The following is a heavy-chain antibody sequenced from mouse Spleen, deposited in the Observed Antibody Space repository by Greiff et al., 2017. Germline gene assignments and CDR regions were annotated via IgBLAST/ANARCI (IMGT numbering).Heavy chain of an antibody. D-gene: IGHD1-1*01. CDR3: ARGGYYGSSWDAMDY. Sequence: QVQLQQSGPELVKPGASVKISCKASGYSFTSYYIHWVKQRPGQGLEWIGWIYPGSGNTKYNEKFKGKATLTADTSSSTAYMQLSSLTSEDSAVYYCARGGYYGSSWDAMDYWGQGTSVTVSS. CDR2: IYPGSGNT. V-gene: IGHV1-66*01. CDR1: GYSFTSYY. J-gene: IGHJ4*01.